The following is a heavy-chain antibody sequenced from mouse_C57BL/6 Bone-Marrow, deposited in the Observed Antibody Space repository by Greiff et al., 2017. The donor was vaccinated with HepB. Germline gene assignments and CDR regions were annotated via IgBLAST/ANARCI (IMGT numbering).Heavy chain of an antibody. CDR3: ARGGVCPSFAF. CDR2: ISSGSSYI. Sequence: EVMLVESGGDLVKPGGSLKLSCAASGFTFSSYGMSWVRQTPDKRLGWVASISSGSSYIYYPDSVKGRFTISRDKAKNTLYLQMSSLKSEDTAMYYCARGGVCPSFAFWCQGTLVTVSA. CDR1: GFTFSSYG. D-gene: IGHD2-10*02. V-gene: IGHV5-6*01. J-gene: IGHJ3*01.